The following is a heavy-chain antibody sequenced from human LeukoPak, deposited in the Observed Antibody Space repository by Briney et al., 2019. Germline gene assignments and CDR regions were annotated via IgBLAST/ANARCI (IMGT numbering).Heavy chain of an antibody. Sequence: GGSLRLSCAASGFTFSSYSMNWVRQAPGKGLEWVSYISSSSSTIYYADSVKGRFTISRDNAKNSLYLQMNSLRAEDTTVYYCARAPLAAAGYTDYWGQGTLVTVSS. CDR1: GFTFSSYS. J-gene: IGHJ4*02. CDR2: ISSSSSTI. V-gene: IGHV3-48*01. CDR3: ARAPLAAAGYTDY. D-gene: IGHD6-13*01.